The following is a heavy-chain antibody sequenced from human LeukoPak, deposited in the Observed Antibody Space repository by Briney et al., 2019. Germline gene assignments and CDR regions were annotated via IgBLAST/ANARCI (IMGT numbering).Heavy chain of an antibody. CDR1: GGSISSHY. CDR2: FYYSGST. D-gene: IGHD4-17*01. CDR3: ARASGGYGDPFDY. Sequence: SETLSLTCSVSGGSISSHYWSWIRQPPGKGLEWVGYFYYSGSTNYNPSLKSRVTISIDTSKDQFSLKLRSVTAADTAVYYCARASGGYGDPFDYWGQGTLVTVSS. V-gene: IGHV4-59*11. J-gene: IGHJ4*02.